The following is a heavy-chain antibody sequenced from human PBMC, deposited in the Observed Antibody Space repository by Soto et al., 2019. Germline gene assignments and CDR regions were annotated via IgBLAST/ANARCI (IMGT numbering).Heavy chain of an antibody. CDR3: AREFEAGSSSGYYYYYGMDV. CDR2: ISYDGSNK. D-gene: IGHD6-6*01. Sequence: QVQLVESGGGVVQPGRSLRLSCAASGFTFSSYAMHWVRQAPGKGLEWVAVISYDGSNKYYADSVKGRFTISRDNSKNTLYLQMNSLRAEDTAVYYCAREFEAGSSSGYYYYYGMDVWGQGTMVTVSS. V-gene: IGHV3-30-3*01. J-gene: IGHJ6*02. CDR1: GFTFSSYA.